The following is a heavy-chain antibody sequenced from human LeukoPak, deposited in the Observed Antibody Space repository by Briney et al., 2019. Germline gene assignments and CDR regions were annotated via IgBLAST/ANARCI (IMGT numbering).Heavy chain of an antibody. D-gene: IGHD3-9*01. CDR2: IYPGDSDT. CDR3: ARRRNYDILEFGYYFDY. CDR1: GYSFTSYW. J-gene: IGHJ4*02. V-gene: IGHV5-51*01. Sequence: GESLKISCKGSGYSFTSYWIGWVRQMPGKGLEWMGIIYPGDSDTRYSPSFQGQVTISADKSISTAYLQWSSLEASDTAMYYCARRRNYDILEFGYYFDYWGQGTLVTVSS.